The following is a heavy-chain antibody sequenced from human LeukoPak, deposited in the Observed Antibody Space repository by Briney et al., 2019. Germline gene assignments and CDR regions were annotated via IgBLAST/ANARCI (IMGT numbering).Heavy chain of an antibody. J-gene: IGHJ3*02. CDR1: GFTFSSYA. D-gene: IGHD2/OR15-2a*01. V-gene: IGHV3-23*01. CDR3: AKGEIGDAFDI. CDR2: ISGSGGST. Sequence: PGGSLRLSCAASGFTFSSYAMSGVPRAPGKGLEGVSAISGSGGSTYYADSVKGRFTISRDNSKNTLYLQMNSLRAEYTAVYYCAKGEIGDAFDIRGQGTMVTVSS.